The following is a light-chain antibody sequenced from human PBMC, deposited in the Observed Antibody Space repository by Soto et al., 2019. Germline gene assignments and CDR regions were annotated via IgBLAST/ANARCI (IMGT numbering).Light chain of an antibody. V-gene: IGLV2-8*01. J-gene: IGLJ1*01. CDR1: VSDVGGYNY. CDR3: MSYEGGNRFD. Sequence: QSVLTQPPSASGSPGQSVTISCAGTVSDVGGYNYVSWYQQHPGKVPQLMIYQVSKRPSGVPDRFSASKSDTTASLTISGLQAEGEVIYYCMSYEGGNRFDLGTGTRSPS. CDR2: QVS.